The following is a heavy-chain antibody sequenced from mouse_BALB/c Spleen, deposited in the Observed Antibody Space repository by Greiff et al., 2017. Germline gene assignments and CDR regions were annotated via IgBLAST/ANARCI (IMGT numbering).Heavy chain of an antibody. CDR1: GFTFSSYA. CDR3: ARALTGTGFAY. V-gene: IGHV5-9-4*01. Sequence: EVMLVESGGGLVKPGGSLKLSCAASGFTFSSYAMSWVRQSPEKRLEWVAEISSGGSYTYYPDTVTGRFTISRDNAKNTLYLEMSSLRSEDTAMYYCARALTGTGFAYWGQGTLVTVSA. D-gene: IGHD4-1*01. CDR2: ISSGGSYT. J-gene: IGHJ3*01.